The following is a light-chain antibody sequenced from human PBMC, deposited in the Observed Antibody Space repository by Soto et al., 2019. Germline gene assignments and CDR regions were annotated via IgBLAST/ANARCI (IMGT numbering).Light chain of an antibody. CDR2: DAS. J-gene: IGKJ2*01. CDR1: QSISGW. CDR3: QRYGSVSMLA. V-gene: IGKV1-5*01. Sequence: DIQMTQSPSTLSASVGDRVTITCRASQSISGWLAWYQQRPGKAPKVLIYDASKLESGVPSRFSGSGSGTEFTLTISSLHPDDFATFHGQRYGSVSMLAFGQGIKVDIK.